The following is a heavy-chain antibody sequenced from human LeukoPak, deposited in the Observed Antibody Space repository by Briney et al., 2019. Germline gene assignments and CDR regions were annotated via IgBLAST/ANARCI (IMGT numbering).Heavy chain of an antibody. Sequence: PSETLSLTCIVAGDSISRSSGFWGWVRQPPGMGLEWIGMIYYSGSTYYNPSLKSRVTISVDRSKNQFSLKLSSVTAADTAVYYCAAAKLSIDYWGQGTLVTVSS. CDR3: AAAKLSIDY. J-gene: IGHJ4*02. V-gene: IGHV4-39*07. CDR2: IYYSGST. D-gene: IGHD6-25*01. CDR1: GDSISRSSGF.